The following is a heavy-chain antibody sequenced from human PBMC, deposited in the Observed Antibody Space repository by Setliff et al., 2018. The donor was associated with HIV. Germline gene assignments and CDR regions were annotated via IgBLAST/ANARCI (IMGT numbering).Heavy chain of an antibody. CDR2: VSSDGSRT. D-gene: IGHD6-19*01. CDR3: ARPMEIGRHPVAGLRDAFDI. V-gene: IGHV3-74*03. Sequence: GGSLRLSCAASGFSFRSYWMHWVRQVPGKGLVWVSAVSSDGSRTTYADSVKGRFTISRDNAKNMLYLQMNTVRAEDTAVYYCARPMEIGRHPVAGLRDAFDIWGQGTMVTVSS. J-gene: IGHJ3*02. CDR1: GFSFRSYW.